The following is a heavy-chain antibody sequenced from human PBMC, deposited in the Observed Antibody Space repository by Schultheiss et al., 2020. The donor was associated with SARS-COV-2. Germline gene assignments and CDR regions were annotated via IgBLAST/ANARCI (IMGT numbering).Heavy chain of an antibody. D-gene: IGHD6-6*01. V-gene: IGHV3-23*01. CDR3: AKGRLSSSRYYFDY. CDR2: ISGSGGST. J-gene: IGHJ4*02. Sequence: GGSLRLSCAASGFTFSSYSMSWVRQAPGKGLEWVSAISGSGGSTYYADSVKGRFTISRHNSKNTLYLQMNSLRAEDTAVYYCAKGRLSSSRYYFDYWGQGTLVTVSS. CDR1: GFTFSSYS.